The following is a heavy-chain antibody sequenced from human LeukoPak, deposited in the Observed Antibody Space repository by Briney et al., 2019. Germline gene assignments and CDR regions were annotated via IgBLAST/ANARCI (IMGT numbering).Heavy chain of an antibody. V-gene: IGHV3-33*01. D-gene: IGHD3/OR15-3a*01. CDR1: GFTFSTHA. J-gene: IGHJ4*02. CDR2: VWYDGVNK. Sequence: PGGSLRLSCAASGFTFSTHAMHWVRQAPGKGLEWLAIVWYDGVNKYYADSVKGRFTISRDNSENTVSLQMNGLRVEDTALYYCASGPYRALDFWGQGTQVTV. CDR3: ASGPYRALDF.